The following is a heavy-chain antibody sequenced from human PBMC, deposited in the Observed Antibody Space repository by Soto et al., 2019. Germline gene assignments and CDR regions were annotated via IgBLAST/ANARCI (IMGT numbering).Heavy chain of an antibody. CDR1: GGTFSSYA. CDR2: IIPIFGTA. D-gene: IGHD3-22*01. J-gene: IGHJ4*02. Sequence: QVQLVQSGAEVKKPGSSVKVSCKASGGTFSSYAISWVRQAPGQGLEWMGGIIPIFGTANYAQKFQGRVTITAEESTSTADMELSSLRSEDTAVYYCARVNTYYYDSSGYYTADYWGQGTLVTVSS. V-gene: IGHV1-69*12. CDR3: ARVNTYYYDSSGYYTADY.